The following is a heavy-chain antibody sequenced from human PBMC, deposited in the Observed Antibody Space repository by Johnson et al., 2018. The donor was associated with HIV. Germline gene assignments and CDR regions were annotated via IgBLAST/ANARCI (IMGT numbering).Heavy chain of an antibody. CDR3: ATYSMRLRGGDGFDI. J-gene: IGHJ3*02. CDR2: IRYDGSHK. D-gene: IGHD5-24*01. V-gene: IGHV3-30*02. Sequence: QVQLVESGGGVVQPGGSLRLSCAASRFTFSNYDMHWVRQAPGKGLKWVAFIRYDGSHKYYADSVKGRFTISRDNFKNTLYLQMNSLRGEDTAVYYCATYSMRLRGGDGFDIWGQGTMVTVSS. CDR1: RFTFSNYD.